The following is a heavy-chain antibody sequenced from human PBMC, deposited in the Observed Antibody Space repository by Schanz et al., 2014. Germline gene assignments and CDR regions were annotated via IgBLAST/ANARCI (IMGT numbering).Heavy chain of an antibody. J-gene: IGHJ4*02. Sequence: QVQLVQSGAEVKKPGASVKVSCKASGYTFTSYDFNWVRQAPGQGLEWMGWINVGNGNMKYSQKFQGRVTITRDTSASTAYMELTSLRSEDTAVYYCARDGVDAAAGGNYWGQGTLVTVSS. CDR2: INVGNGNM. CDR3: ARDGVDAAAGGNY. CDR1: GYTFTSYD. D-gene: IGHD6-13*01. V-gene: IGHV1-3*01.